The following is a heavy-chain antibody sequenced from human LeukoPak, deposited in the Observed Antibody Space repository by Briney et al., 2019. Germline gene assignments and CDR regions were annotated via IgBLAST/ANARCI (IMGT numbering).Heavy chain of an antibody. CDR1: GDSVSSKSGG. D-gene: IGHD3-10*02. V-gene: IGHV6-1*01. J-gene: IGHJ5*01. Sequence: SQTLSLTCGISGDSVSSKSGGWNWIRQSPSRGLEWLGRTYYTSKWYNEYAVSMKSRITINSDTSKNQLSLHLDSVAPEDTAVYYCAREQLWSGPNRFDSWGQGTLVTVSS. CDR3: AREQLWSGPNRFDS. CDR2: TYYTSKWYN.